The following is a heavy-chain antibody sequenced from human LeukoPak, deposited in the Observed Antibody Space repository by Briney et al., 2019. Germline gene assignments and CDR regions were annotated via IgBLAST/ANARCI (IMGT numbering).Heavy chain of an antibody. D-gene: IGHD3-3*01. V-gene: IGHV4-61*01. Sequence: PSETLSLTCAVSGYSISSGYYWGWIRQPPGKGLEWIGYIYYSGSTNYNPSLKSRVTISVDTSKNQFSLKLSSVTAADTAVYYCARDLYDFWSGYGYYYYYMDVWGKGTTVTVS. J-gene: IGHJ6*03. CDR3: ARDLYDFWSGYGYYYYYMDV. CDR1: GYSISSGYY. CDR2: IYYSGST.